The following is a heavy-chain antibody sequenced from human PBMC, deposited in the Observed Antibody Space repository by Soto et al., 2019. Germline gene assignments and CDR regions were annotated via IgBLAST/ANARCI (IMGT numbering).Heavy chain of an antibody. CDR3: ARVFQVC. V-gene: IGHV3-66*01. Sequence: EVQLVESGGGLVQPGGSLRLSCAASGFTVSTNYMSWVRKAPGKGLEWVSVICSDGSTYYTDSVKGRFTISRDNSKNTLYLQMHSLRAEDTAVYYCARVFQVCWGQQTLLTVSS. CDR2: ICSDGST. J-gene: IGHJ4*02. CDR1: GFTVSTNY. D-gene: IGHD2-8*01.